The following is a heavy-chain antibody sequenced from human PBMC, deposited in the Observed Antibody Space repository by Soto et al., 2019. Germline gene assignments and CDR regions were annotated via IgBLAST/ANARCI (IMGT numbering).Heavy chain of an antibody. Sequence: EVQLVESRGGLVQPGRSLRLSCAASGFTFDDYAMHWVRQAPGKGLEWVSGISWNSGSIGYADSVKGRFTISRDNAKNSLYLQMNSLRAEDTALYYCAKDHYYDSSGYSDYWGQGTLVTVSS. CDR3: AKDHYYDSSGYSDY. CDR1: GFTFDDYA. J-gene: IGHJ4*02. CDR2: ISWNSGSI. D-gene: IGHD3-22*01. V-gene: IGHV3-9*01.